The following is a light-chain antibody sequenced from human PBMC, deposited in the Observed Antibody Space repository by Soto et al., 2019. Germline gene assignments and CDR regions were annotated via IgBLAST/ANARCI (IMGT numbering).Light chain of an antibody. CDR1: SSNIGSNY. J-gene: IGLJ3*02. CDR2: TND. V-gene: IGLV1-47*02. CDR3: AAWDDSLRGWV. Sequence: QSVLTQPPSASETPGQRVTISCSGSSSNIGSNYVYWYQQLPGTAPKLLIYTNDQRPSGVPDRFSGSKSGTSASLAISGLRSEDEADYYCAAWDDSLRGWVFGGGTKLTVL.